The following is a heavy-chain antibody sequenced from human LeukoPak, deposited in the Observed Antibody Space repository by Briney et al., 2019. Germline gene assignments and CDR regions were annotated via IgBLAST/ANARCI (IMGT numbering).Heavy chain of an antibody. V-gene: IGHV3-23*01. CDR3: AKDPSGGSYASFDY. CDR1: GFTFGSYG. Sequence: GGSLRLSCAASGFTFGSYGMHWVRQAPGKGLEWVSAISGSGGSTYYADSVKGRFTISRDNSKNTLYLQMNSLRAEDTAVYYCAKDPSGGSYASFDYWGQGTLVTVSS. CDR2: ISGSGGST. J-gene: IGHJ4*02. D-gene: IGHD1-26*01.